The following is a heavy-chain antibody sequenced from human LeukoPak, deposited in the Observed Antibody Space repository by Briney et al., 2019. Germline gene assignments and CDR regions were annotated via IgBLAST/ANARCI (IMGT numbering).Heavy chain of an antibody. CDR2: IYSGGST. J-gene: IGHJ6*02. Sequence: PGGSLRLSCAASGFTVSSNYMSWVRQAPGKGLEWVSVIYSGGSTYYADSVKGRFTTSRDNSKNTLYLQMNSLRAEDTAVYYCAASAMVNGMDVWGQGTTVTVSS. V-gene: IGHV3-66*02. CDR3: AASAMVNGMDV. D-gene: IGHD5-18*01. CDR1: GFTVSSNY.